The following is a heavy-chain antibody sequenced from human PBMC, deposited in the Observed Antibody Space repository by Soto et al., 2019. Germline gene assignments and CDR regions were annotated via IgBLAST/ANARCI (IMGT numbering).Heavy chain of an antibody. CDR3: ASKLAASIRHVEWFSYKWFDP. CDR1: GDSLSGYA. V-gene: IGHV4-34*01. Sequence: PSETLSLTCDVHGDSLSGYAWSWIRQPPGKGLEWIGEITFRGVTNYHPSLKSRLSMSVDTSKNRISLNVSSVTAADTALYFCASKLAASIRHVEWFSYKWFDPWGTGTLVTVSS. J-gene: IGHJ5*02. CDR2: ITFRGVT. D-gene: IGHD3-9*01.